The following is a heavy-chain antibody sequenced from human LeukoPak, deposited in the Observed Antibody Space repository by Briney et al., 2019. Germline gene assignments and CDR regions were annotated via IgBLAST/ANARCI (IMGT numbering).Heavy chain of an antibody. J-gene: IGHJ4*02. CDR3: ARVGQGTGSKGDY. D-gene: IGHD1-14*01. CDR1: GYTFTSYG. CDR2: ISAYNGNT. Sequence: ASVKVSCKASGYTFTSYGISWVRQAPGQGLEWMGWISAYNGNTNYAQKLQGRVTMTTDTSTSTAYKELRSLRSDDTAVYYCARVGQGTGSKGDYWGQGTLVTVSS. V-gene: IGHV1-18*01.